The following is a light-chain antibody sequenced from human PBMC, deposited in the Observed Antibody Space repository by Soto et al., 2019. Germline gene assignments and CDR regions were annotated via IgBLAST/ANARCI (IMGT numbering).Light chain of an antibody. Sequence: IVLTQSPGTLSVSPGERVTLSCKASQSVTTRLAWYQHKPGQAPTLLMSGASNRASGVPVRFSGSGSGTEVTVSCSGRLYAYFPVFHWRQCNAGGWIFGVGTKVDIK. CDR1: QSVTTR. CDR3: RQCNAGGWI. CDR2: GAS. J-gene: IGKJ4*01. V-gene: IGKV3D-15*01.